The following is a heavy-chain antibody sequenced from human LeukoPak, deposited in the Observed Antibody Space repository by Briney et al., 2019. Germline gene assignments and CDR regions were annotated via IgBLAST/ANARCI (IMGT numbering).Heavy chain of an antibody. CDR3: ARVSTSRQIDY. J-gene: IGHJ4*02. CDR1: GGSISSYY. Sequence: SETLSLTCTVSGGSISSYYWSWIRQPPGKGLEWIGYIYYSGSTNYNPSLKSRVTISVDTSKNQFSLKLSSVTAADTAVYYCARVSTSRQIDYWGQGTLVTVSS. CDR2: IYYSGST. D-gene: IGHD2-2*01. V-gene: IGHV4-59*12.